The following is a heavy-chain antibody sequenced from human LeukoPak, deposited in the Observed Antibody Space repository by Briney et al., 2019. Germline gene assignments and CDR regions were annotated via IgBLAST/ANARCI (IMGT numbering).Heavy chain of an antibody. CDR1: GYSISSGYY. Sequence: SETLSLTCTVSGYSISSGYYWGWIRQPPGKGLEWIGSIYHSGSTYYNPSLKSRVTISVDTSKNQFSLKLSSVTAAGTAVYYCARLAGEGDYWGQGTLVTVSS. CDR3: ARLAGEGDY. V-gene: IGHV4-38-2*02. J-gene: IGHJ4*02. CDR2: IYHSGST. D-gene: IGHD6-19*01.